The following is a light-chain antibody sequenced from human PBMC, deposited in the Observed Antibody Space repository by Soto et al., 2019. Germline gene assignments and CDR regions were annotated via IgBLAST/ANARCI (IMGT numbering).Light chain of an antibody. V-gene: IGKV1-33*01. Sequence: DVQMTQSPCSLSASVGYIFTITCQSSQYIKNYLNWYQQKSGKAPKLLIYDASDLETGVPSRFSGSGSGTDFTFTINSLQPEDIATYYCQQYDNLPLTFGGGTKGDIK. J-gene: IGKJ4*01. CDR1: QYIKNY. CDR3: QQYDNLPLT. CDR2: DAS.